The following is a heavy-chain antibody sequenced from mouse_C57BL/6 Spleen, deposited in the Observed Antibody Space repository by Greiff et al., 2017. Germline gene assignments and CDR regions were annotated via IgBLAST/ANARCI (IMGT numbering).Heavy chain of an antibody. V-gene: IGHV5-6*01. CDR1: GFTFSSYG. D-gene: IGHD1-1*02. CDR3: ALQGRGGDWYFDF. J-gene: IGHJ1*03. Sequence: EVQGVESGGDLVKPGGSLKLSCAASGFTFSSYGMSWVRQTPDKRLEWVATISSGGSYTYYPDSVKGRFTISRDNAKNTLYLQMSSLKSEDTAMYYCALQGRGGDWYFDFWGTGTTVTVSS. CDR2: ISSGGSYT.